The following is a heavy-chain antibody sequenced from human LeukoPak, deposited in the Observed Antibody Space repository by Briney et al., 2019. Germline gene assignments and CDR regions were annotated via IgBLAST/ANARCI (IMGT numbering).Heavy chain of an antibody. J-gene: IGHJ4*02. D-gene: IGHD3-9*01. CDR3: ARGQRLGS. CDR2: IKQDGSEK. V-gene: IGHV3-7*01. Sequence: GGSLRLSCVASGFIFSDFWMSWVRQAPGKGLEWVANIKQDGSEKYYVDSVKGRFTISRDNAKNSLYLQMNNLRVEDTAVYFCARGQRLGSWGQGTLVIVCS. CDR1: GFIFSDFW.